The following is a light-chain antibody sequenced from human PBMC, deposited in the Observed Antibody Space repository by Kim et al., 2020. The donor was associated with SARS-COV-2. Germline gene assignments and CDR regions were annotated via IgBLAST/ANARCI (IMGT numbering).Light chain of an antibody. V-gene: IGLV1-40*01. CDR3: QSYDSSLSGYYV. J-gene: IGLJ1*01. CDR1: SSNIGAGYD. CDR2: GNS. Sequence: VTISCTGSSSNIGAGYDVHWYQQLPGTAPKLLISGNSNRPSGVPDRFSGSKSGTSASLAITGLQAEDEADYYCQSYDSSLSGYYVFGTGTKVTVL.